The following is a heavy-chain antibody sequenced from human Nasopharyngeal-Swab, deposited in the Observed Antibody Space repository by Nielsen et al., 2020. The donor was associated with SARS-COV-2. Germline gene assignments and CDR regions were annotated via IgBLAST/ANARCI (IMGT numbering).Heavy chain of an antibody. CDR3: AKASKNLRITMVRGVSYYYGMDV. Sequence: GGSLRLSCAASGFTFSTYAMTWVRQAPGKGLEWVSAISGAGASTYYADSVKGRFTISRDNSKNTVSLQMNSLRAEDTAVYYCAKASKNLRITMVRGVSYYYGMDVWGQGTTVTVSS. CDR2: ISGAGAST. J-gene: IGHJ6*02. D-gene: IGHD3-10*01. CDR1: GFTFSTYA. V-gene: IGHV3-23*01.